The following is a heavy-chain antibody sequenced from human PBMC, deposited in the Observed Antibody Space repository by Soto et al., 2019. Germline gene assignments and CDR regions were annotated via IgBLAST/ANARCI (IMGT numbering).Heavy chain of an antibody. J-gene: IGHJ6*02. CDR1: GFTFSSYW. CDR2: IKQDGSEK. CDR3: ARDYLLWGCGPGRRGCYYYGMDV. Sequence: EVQLVESGGGLVQPGGSLRLSCAASGFTFSSYWMSWVRQAPGKGLEWVANIKQDGSEKYYVDSVKGRFTISRDNAKNSLYLQMISLRVGDSAVYYCARDYLLWGCGPGRRGCYYYGMDVWGQGTTVTVSS. D-gene: IGHD3-9*01. V-gene: IGHV3-7*01.